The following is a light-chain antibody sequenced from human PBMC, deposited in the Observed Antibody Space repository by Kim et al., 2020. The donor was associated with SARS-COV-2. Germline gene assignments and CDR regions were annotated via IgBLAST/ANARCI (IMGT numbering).Light chain of an antibody. Sequence: QSALTQPASVSGSPGQSITISCTGTNTDIGAYDFVSWYQQNPGSAPKLIIYDVSKRPSGLPDRFSGSKSGYAASLTISGLRTEDESVYYCASFTIGSTYVFGAGTKVTVL. CDR3: ASFTIGSTYV. CDR2: DVS. CDR1: NTDIGAYDF. J-gene: IGLJ1*01. V-gene: IGLV2-14*03.